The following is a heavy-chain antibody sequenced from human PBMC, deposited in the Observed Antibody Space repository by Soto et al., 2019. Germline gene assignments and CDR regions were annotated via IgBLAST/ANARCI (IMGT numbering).Heavy chain of an antibody. CDR1: GFSLTTSGVG. J-gene: IGHJ4*02. D-gene: IGHD3-3*01. V-gene: IGHV2-5*02. CDR2: IYWDDDK. CDR3: AHRILRTVFGLVTTTAIYFDF. Sequence: QITLNESGPPVVKPAEPLTLTCTFSGFSLTTSGVGVGWIRQSPGKAPERLALIYWDDDKRNSASLKSRLTITKDTSKNRVVLTMASVDPADTATYYCAHRILRTVFGLVTTTAIYFDFWGQGTPVVVSS.